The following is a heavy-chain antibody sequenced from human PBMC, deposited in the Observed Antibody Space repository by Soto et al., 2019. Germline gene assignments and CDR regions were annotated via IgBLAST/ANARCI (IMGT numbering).Heavy chain of an antibody. J-gene: IGHJ5*02. CDR2: ISAYNGNT. D-gene: IGHD2-8*01. Sequence: ASVKVSCKASGYTFTSYGISWVRQAPGQGLEWMGRISAYNGNTNYAQKLQGRVTMTTDTSTSTAYMELRSLRSDDTAVYFCARALGYCTNGVCYRVWFDPWGQGTLVTVSS. CDR1: GYTFTSYG. V-gene: IGHV1-18*01. CDR3: ARALGYCTNGVCYRVWFDP.